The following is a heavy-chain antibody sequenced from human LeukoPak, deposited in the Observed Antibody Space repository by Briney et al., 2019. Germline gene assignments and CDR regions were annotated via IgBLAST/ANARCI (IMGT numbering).Heavy chain of an antibody. Sequence: PGGSLRLSCAASGFTLSSYWMSWVRQAPGKGLEWVANIKQDGSAIYYADSVKGRFTISRDNAKNSLYLQMNSLRAEDTAVYYCARCGVGVAAAAANCWGQGTLLTVSS. CDR1: GFTLSSYW. V-gene: IGHV3-7*01. CDR3: ARCGVGVAAAAANC. D-gene: IGHD6-13*01. J-gene: IGHJ4*02. CDR2: IKQDGSAI.